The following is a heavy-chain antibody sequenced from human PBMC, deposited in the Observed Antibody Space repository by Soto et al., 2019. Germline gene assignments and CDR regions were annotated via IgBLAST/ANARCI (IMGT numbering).Heavy chain of an antibody. D-gene: IGHD2-8*01. CDR1: GYSFTSYW. J-gene: IGHJ6*02. V-gene: IGHV5-51*01. Sequence: GESLKISCKGSGYSFTSYWIGWVRQMPGKGLEWMGIIYPGDSDTRYSPSFQGQVTISADKSISTAYPQWSSLKASDTAVYYCAKAGHLGVEYYYGMDVWGQGTTVTVSS. CDR2: IYPGDSDT. CDR3: AKAGHLGVEYYYGMDV.